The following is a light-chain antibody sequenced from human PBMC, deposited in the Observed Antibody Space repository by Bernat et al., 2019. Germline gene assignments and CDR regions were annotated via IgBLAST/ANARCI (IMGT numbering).Light chain of an antibody. J-gene: IGLJ3*02. CDR2: SNN. CDR3: SSYAGSNNWGV. Sequence: QSVLTQPPSASGTPGQRVTISCSGSSSNIGSNYVYWYQQLPGTAPKLLIYSNNQRPSGVPDRFSGSKSGNTASLTVSGLQAEDEADYYCSSYAGSNNWGVFGGGTKLTVL. CDR1: SSNIGSNY. V-gene: IGLV1-47*02.